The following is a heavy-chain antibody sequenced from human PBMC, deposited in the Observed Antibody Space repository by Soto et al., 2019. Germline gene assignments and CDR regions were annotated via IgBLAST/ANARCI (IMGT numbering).Heavy chain of an antibody. CDR3: ARDRLYSSGYGLPGGWFDP. Sequence: ESLSLTCAVSGYSISSGYYWGWIRQPPGKGLEWIGSIYHSGSTYYNPSLKSRVTVSVDTSKNQFSLKLSSVTAADTAVYYCARDRLYSSGYGLPGGWFDPWGQGTLVTVSS. V-gene: IGHV4-38-2*02. D-gene: IGHD6-19*01. CDR1: GYSISSGYY. J-gene: IGHJ5*02. CDR2: IYHSGST.